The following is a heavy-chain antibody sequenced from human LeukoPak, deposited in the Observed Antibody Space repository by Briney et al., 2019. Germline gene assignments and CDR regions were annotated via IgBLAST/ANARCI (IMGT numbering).Heavy chain of an antibody. V-gene: IGHV4-39*07. Sequence: SETLSLTCTVSGGSISSSSYYWGWIRQPPGKGLEWIGSIYYSRSTYYNPSLKSRVTISVDTSKNQFSLKLSSVTAADTAVYYCARGPMYTSGWYVYWGQGTLVTVSS. CDR2: IYYSRST. D-gene: IGHD6-19*01. J-gene: IGHJ4*02. CDR1: GGSISSSSYY. CDR3: ARGPMYTSGWYVY.